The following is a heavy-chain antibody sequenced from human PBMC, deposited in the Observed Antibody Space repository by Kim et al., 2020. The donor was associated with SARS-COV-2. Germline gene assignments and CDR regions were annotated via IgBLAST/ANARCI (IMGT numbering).Heavy chain of an antibody. D-gene: IGHD3-10*01. J-gene: IGHJ4*02. CDR2: IKSKTDGGTT. Sequence: GGSLRLSCAASGFTFSNAWMSWVRQAPGKGLEWVGRIKSKTDGGTTDYAAPVKGRFTISRDDSKNTLCLQMNSLKTEDTAVYYCTTVEPTYYYGSGSYYNGGDWGQGTLVTVSS. CDR3: TTVEPTYYYGSGSYYNGGD. V-gene: IGHV3-15*01. CDR1: GFTFSNAW.